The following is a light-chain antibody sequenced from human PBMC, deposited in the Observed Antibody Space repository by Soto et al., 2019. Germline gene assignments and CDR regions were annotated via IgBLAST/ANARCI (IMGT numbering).Light chain of an antibody. CDR1: QSISSW. Sequence: DIQMTQSPSTLSASVGDRVTITCRASQSISSWLAWYQQKPGKAPKLLIYKASSLEGGVPSRFSCSGSGTEFTLTISSLQPDDFATYYCQQYHSYSLTFGGGTKVDIK. CDR2: KAS. CDR3: QQYHSYSLT. V-gene: IGKV1-5*03. J-gene: IGKJ4*01.